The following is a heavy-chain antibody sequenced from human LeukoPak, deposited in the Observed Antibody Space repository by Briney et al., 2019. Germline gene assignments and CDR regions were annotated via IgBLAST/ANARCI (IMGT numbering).Heavy chain of an antibody. CDR2: INHSGST. Sequence: SETLSLTCAVYGGSFSTYYWSWIRQPPGRGLEWIGEINHSGSTNYNPSLKSRVTISVDTSKNQFSLKLSSVTAAATAVYYCARESYSSGWATDYWGQGTLATVSS. CDR3: ARESYSSGWATDY. J-gene: IGHJ4*02. CDR1: GGSFSTYY. D-gene: IGHD6-19*01. V-gene: IGHV4-34*01.